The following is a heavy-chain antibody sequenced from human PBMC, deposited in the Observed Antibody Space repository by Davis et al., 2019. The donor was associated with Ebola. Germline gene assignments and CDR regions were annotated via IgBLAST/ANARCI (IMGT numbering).Heavy chain of an antibody. CDR2: ICYDGSNK. V-gene: IGHV3-30*03. Sequence: GESLKISCAASGFTFSSYAMTWVRQAPGKGLEWVAVICYDGSNKYYADSVKGRFTISRDNSKNTLYLQMNSLRAEDTAVYYCARATFFDYWGQGTLVTVSS. J-gene: IGHJ4*02. CDR1: GFTFSSYA. D-gene: IGHD3-16*01. CDR3: ARATFFDY.